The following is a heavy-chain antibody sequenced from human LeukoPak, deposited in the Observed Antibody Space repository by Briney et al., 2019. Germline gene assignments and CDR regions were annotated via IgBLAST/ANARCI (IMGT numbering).Heavy chain of an antibody. D-gene: IGHD3-10*01. CDR1: GGSISSYY. CDR2: IYYSGST. CDR3: ASRSTYYYGSGSYYWSY. V-gene: IGHV4-39*01. J-gene: IGHJ4*02. Sequence: SETLSLTCTVSGGSISSYYWSWIRQPPGKGLEWIGSIYYSGSTYYNPSLKSRVTISVDTSKNQFSLNLSSVTAADTAVYYCASRSTYYYGSGSYYWSYWGQGTLVTVSS.